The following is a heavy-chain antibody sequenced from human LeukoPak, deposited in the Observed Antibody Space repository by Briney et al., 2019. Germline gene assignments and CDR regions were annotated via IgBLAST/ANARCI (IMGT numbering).Heavy chain of an antibody. D-gene: IGHD2-15*01. Sequence: GGSLRLSCVASGFDLSDYWMNWVRQAPGKGLVWLSRINNVGSSTIYADSVKGRFTISRDNSKNTLYLEMSSLRAEDTAVYYCARREDRIYCSGGSCHSSAFDIWGQGTMVTVSS. CDR2: INNVGSST. CDR1: GFDLSDYW. CDR3: ARREDRIYCSGGSCHSSAFDI. J-gene: IGHJ3*02. V-gene: IGHV3-74*01.